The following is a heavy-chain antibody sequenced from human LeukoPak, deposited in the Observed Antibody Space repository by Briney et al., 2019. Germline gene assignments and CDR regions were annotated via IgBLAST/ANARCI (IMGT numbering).Heavy chain of an antibody. Sequence: SETLSLTCTVSGGSTSSDYWSWIQQSPGKGLEWVGYVYNSGDTGKNPSLKSRATILLDTSKNQCSLKLTSVSAADTAVYYCARLKLGAYFDLWGRGTLVTVSS. CDR2: VYNSGDT. J-gene: IGHJ2*01. CDR3: ARLKLGAYFDL. V-gene: IGHV4-59*08. CDR1: GGSTSSDY. D-gene: IGHD3-16*01.